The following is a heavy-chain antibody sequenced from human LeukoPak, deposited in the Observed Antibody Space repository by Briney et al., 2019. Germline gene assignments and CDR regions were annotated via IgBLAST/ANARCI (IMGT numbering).Heavy chain of an antibody. CDR2: IYYSGST. CDR1: GGSISSGGYY. CDR3: ARAAVEMATIQHDY. V-gene: IGHV4-31*03. Sequence: PSQTLSLTCTVSGGSISSGGYYWSWIRQHLGKGLEWIGYIYYSGSTYYNPSLKSRVTISVDTSKNQFSLKLSSVTAADTAVYYCARAAVEMATIQHDYWGQGTLVTVSS. J-gene: IGHJ4*02. D-gene: IGHD5-24*01.